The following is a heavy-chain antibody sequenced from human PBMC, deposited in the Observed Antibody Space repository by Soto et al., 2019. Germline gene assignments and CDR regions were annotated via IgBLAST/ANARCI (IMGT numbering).Heavy chain of an antibody. D-gene: IGHD4-4*01. CDR2: INSDGTST. V-gene: IGHV3-74*01. Sequence: GGSLRLSCAASGFTFSSYWMHWVRQAPGKGLVWVSRINSDGTSTSYADPVKGRFTISRDNAKNTLYLQMNSLRAEDTAVYYCARDDYSNHFFNYWGQGTLVTVS. CDR1: GFTFSSYW. CDR3: ARDDYSNHFFNY. J-gene: IGHJ4*02.